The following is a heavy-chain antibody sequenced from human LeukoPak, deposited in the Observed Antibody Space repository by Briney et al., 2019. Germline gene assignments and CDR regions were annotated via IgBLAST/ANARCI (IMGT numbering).Heavy chain of an antibody. CDR3: ARKWAAGAYYYYYMDV. CDR2: INHSGST. D-gene: IGHD6-13*01. J-gene: IGHJ6*03. CDR1: GGSISSYY. Sequence: SETLSLTCTVSGGSISSYYWSWIRQPPGKGLEWIGEINHSGSTNYNPSLKSRVTISVDTSKNQFSLKLSSVTAADTAVYYCARKWAAGAYYYYYMDVWGKGTTVTVSS. V-gene: IGHV4-34*01.